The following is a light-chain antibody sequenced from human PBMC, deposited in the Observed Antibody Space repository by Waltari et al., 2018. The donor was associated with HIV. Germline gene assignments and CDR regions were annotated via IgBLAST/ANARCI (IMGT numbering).Light chain of an antibody. V-gene: IGLV1-44*01. CDR3: SAWDDNVNGL. CDR2: NTN. Sequence: QSGLTQPPSASGTIGQRVTISCLGRRSNIGVHSVNWYQQLPGTAPRLLIYNTNQRPSGVPDRFSGSKSGTSAYLAISGLQAADEADYYCSAWDDNVNGLFGGGTKLTVL. J-gene: IGLJ2*01. CDR1: RSNIGVHS.